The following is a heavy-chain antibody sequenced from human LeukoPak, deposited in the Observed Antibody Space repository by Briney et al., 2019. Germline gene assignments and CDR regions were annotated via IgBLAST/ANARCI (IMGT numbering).Heavy chain of an antibody. J-gene: IGHJ4*02. CDR3: ASPGIAAAGTATIDY. V-gene: IGHV3-21*04. D-gene: IGHD6-13*01. Sequence: GGSLRLSCAASGFTFSSYSMNWVRQAPGKGLEWVSSISSSSSYIYYADSVKGRFTISRDNAKNSLYLQMNSLRAEDTAVYYCASPGIAAAGTATIDYWGQGTLVTVSS. CDR2: ISSSSSYI. CDR1: GFTFSSYS.